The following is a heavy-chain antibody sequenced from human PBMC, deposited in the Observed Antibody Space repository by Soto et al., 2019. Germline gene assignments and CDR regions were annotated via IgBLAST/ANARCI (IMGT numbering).Heavy chain of an antibody. CDR1: GFTFSTHA. V-gene: IGHV3-23*01. J-gene: IGHJ4*02. D-gene: IGHD1-20*01. CDR3: ARVVGIFMDY. CDR2: ISGSGDST. Sequence: RGYLRLSCAASGFTFSTHAMRWVRQAPGKGLEWVSAISGSGDSTHYADSVKGRFTTSRDNAKNTLFLQMISLRAEDTAVYYCARVVGIFMDYWGQGALVTVSS.